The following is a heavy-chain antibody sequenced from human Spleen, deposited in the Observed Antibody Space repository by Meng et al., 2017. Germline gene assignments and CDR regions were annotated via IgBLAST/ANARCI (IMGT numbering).Heavy chain of an antibody. CDR1: GFTFSTYT. Sequence: GESLKISCAASGFTFSTYTMNWVRQAPGKGLEWVSSISSSSSYIYYADSVKGRFTISRDNAKNSLFLQMDSLRAEDTALYYCARATVAGTPFHTPFNYYYGMDVWGQGTTVTVSS. V-gene: IGHV3-21*04. CDR3: ARATVAGTPFHTPFNYYYGMDV. CDR2: ISSSSSYI. J-gene: IGHJ6*02. D-gene: IGHD6-19*01.